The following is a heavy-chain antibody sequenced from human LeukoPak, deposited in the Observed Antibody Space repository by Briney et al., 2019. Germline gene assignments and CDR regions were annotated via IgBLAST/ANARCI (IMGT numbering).Heavy chain of an antibody. J-gene: IGHJ3*02. V-gene: IGHV3-21*01. CDR3: AREGRGAFDI. D-gene: IGHD3-10*01. CDR2: ITASSTAI. CDR1: GFTFNTYT. Sequence: PGGSLRLSCAASGFTFNTYTMNWVRQAPGKGLEWVSSITASSTAIYSADSAKGRFTISRDNAKNSLYLQMNSLRAEDTAVYYCAREGRGAFDIWGQGTMVTVSS.